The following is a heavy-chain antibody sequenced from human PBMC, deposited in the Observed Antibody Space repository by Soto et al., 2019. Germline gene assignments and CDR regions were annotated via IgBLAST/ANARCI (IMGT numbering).Heavy chain of an antibody. D-gene: IGHD3-10*01. CDR2: IWYDGSNK. J-gene: IGHJ6*03. CDR1: GFTFSSYG. V-gene: IGHV3-33*01. CDR3: ARARPPGLWFGESGVGYYMDV. Sequence: PGGSLRLSCAASGFTFSSYGMHWVRQAPGKGLEWVAVIWYDGSNKYYADSVKGRFTISRDNSKNTLYLQMNSLRAEDTAVYYCARARPPGLWFGESGVGYYMDVWGKGTTVTVSS.